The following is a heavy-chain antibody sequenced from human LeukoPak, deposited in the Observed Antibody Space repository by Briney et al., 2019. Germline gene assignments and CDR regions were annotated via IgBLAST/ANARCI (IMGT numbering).Heavy chain of an antibody. Sequence: GGSLRLSCAASGFSLSGYWMSWVRQAPGKGLEGVARLHADGSEKYYVDSVKGRFTISRDNAKNSLYLQMNSLRVEDTAVYYCARGGYSFDYLGQGTLVTVSS. D-gene: IGHD5-12*01. CDR3: ARGGYSFDY. CDR1: GFSLSGYW. CDR2: LHADGSEK. J-gene: IGHJ4*02. V-gene: IGHV3-7*01.